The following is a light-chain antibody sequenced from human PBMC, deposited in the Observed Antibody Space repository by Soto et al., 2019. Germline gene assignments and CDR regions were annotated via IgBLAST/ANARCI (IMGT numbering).Light chain of an antibody. V-gene: IGKV1-27*01. Sequence: DIQMTQSPSSLSASVGDRVTITCRASQSISNCLAWYQQKPGKVPKLLIYAASTLQSGVPSRFSGSGSGTEFTLTISSLQPEDVATYYCQKYNSAPLTFGGGTKVDIK. CDR3: QKYNSAPLT. CDR2: AAS. J-gene: IGKJ4*01. CDR1: QSISNC.